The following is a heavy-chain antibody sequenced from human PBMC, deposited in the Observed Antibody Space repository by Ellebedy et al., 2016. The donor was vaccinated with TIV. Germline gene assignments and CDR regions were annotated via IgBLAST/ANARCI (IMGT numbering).Heavy chain of an antibody. J-gene: IGHJ4*02. CDR1: GFAFRRYA. D-gene: IGHD2-2*01. Sequence: GESLKISCAASGFAFRRYAMDWVRQAPGKGLEWVAILWYDGSNAYYADSVKGRFPISRDNSKNTLYLQMNSLRGEETAVYYCARGTGGSTGSDNFDYWGQGTLVTVSS. CDR3: ARGTGGSTGSDNFDY. CDR2: LWYDGSNA. V-gene: IGHV3-33*07.